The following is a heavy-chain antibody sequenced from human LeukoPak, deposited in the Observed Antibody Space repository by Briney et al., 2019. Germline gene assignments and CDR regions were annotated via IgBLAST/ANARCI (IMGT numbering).Heavy chain of an antibody. CDR3: AKREGPYYFAY. V-gene: IGHV3-23*01. Sequence: SGGSLRLSCAASGFTFRSYAMSWVRQAPGKGLEWVSAISGGGDIIYYADSVKGRFTISRDNSKNTLYLQMNSLRAEDTAVYYCAKREGPYYFAYWGQGTLVTVSS. CDR1: GFTFRSYA. CDR2: ISGGGDII. J-gene: IGHJ4*02. D-gene: IGHD5-24*01.